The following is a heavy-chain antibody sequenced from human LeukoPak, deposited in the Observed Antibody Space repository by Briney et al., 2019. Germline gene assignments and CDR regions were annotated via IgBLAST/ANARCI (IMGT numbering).Heavy chain of an antibody. D-gene: IGHD2-15*01. V-gene: IGHV4-4*07. CDR1: GGSISSYY. CDR2: IYTSGST. CDR3: ARLGYCSGGSCAQFDY. J-gene: IGHJ4*02. Sequence: PSETLSLTCTVSGGSISSYYWSWIRQPAGKGLEWIGRIYTSGSTNYNPSLKSRVTMSVDTSKNQFSLKLSSVTAADTAVYYCARLGYCSGGSCAQFDYWGQGTLVTVSS.